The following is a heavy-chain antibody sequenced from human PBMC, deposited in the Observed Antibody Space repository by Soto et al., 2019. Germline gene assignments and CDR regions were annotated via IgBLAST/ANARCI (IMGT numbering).Heavy chain of an antibody. J-gene: IGHJ6*02. D-gene: IGHD2-21*01. CDR3: ARDGGEIIADETGGGYGMDV. CDR2: ISGRGNYT. CDR1: GFTFSDYY. Sequence: HVQMVESGGDLVKPGGSLRLSCAVSGFTFSDYYMSWFRQAPEQGLEWIAYISGRGNYTNYADAVRGRFTISRDNIKDSLFLQMNSLRDEDTAIYYCARDGGEIIADETGGGYGMDVWGQGTTVIVSS. V-gene: IGHV3-11*06.